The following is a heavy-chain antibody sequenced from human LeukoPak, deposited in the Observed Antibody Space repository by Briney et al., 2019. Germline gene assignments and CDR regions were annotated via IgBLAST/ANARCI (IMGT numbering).Heavy chain of an antibody. Sequence: GASVKVSCKASGYTFTSYDINWVRQATGQGPEWMGWMNPNSGNTGYAEKCQGRVTMTRNTSISTAYMELSSLTSEDTAVYYCARAEASRSSGKILGYWGQGTLVTASS. CDR2: MNPNSGNT. D-gene: IGHD1-26*01. J-gene: IGHJ4*02. V-gene: IGHV1-8*01. CDR1: GYTFTSYD. CDR3: ARAEASRSSGKILGY.